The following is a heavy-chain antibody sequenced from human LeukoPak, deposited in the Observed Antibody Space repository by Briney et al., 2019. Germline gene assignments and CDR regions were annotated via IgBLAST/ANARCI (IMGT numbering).Heavy chain of an antibody. V-gene: IGHV1-18*01. CDR3: ARDGVTFGELLSLDFDY. CDR1: GYTFTSYG. J-gene: IGHJ4*02. D-gene: IGHD3-10*01. Sequence: ASVKVSCKASGYTFTSYGISWVRQAPGQGLEWMGWISAYNGNTNYAQKLQGRVTMTTDTSTSTAYMELRSLRSDDTAVYYCARDGVTFGELLSLDFDYWGQGTLVTVSS. CDR2: ISAYNGNT.